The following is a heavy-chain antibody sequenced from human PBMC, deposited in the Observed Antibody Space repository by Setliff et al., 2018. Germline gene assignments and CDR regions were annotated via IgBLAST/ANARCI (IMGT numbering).Heavy chain of an antibody. V-gene: IGHV3-21*01. J-gene: IGHJ6*04. Sequence: PGGSLRLSCAASGFTFSSSEMNWVRQAPGKGLERVSFISSRSAYIYYADSVKGRFAISRDKSKSTLYLQMNSLRAEDTAVYFCACLDWGEKFFNVDAWGKGTTVTVSS. CDR2: ISSRSAYI. CDR1: GFTFSSSE. CDR3: ACLDWGEKFFNVDA. D-gene: IGHD7-27*01.